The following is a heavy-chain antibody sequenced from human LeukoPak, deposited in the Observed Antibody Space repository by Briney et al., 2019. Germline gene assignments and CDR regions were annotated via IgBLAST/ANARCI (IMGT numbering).Heavy chain of an antibody. CDR3: ARAHSSSWYYWFDP. CDR1: GGSISSYY. D-gene: IGHD6-13*01. Sequence: SETLSLTCTVSGGSISSYYWSWIRQPAGKGLEWIGRIYTSGSTNYNPSLKSRVTISVDTSKNQFSLKLSSVTAADTAVYYCARAHSSSWYYWFDPWGQGTLVTVSS. CDR2: IYTSGST. V-gene: IGHV4-4*07. J-gene: IGHJ5*02.